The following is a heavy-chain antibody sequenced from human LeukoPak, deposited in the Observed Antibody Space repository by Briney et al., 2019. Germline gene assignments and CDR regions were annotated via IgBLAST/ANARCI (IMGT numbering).Heavy chain of an antibody. CDR1: GFTFSSYA. CDR2: ISGSGGGT. J-gene: IGHJ4*02. CDR3: AKDCISLGIAAAGIDY. Sequence: GGSLRLSCAVSGFTFSSYAMSWVRQAPGKGLEWVAAISGSGGGTDYADSVKGRFTISRDNSKNTLYLQMDSLRAEDTAVYYCAKDCISLGIAAAGIDYWGQGTLVTVSS. D-gene: IGHD6-13*01. V-gene: IGHV3-23*01.